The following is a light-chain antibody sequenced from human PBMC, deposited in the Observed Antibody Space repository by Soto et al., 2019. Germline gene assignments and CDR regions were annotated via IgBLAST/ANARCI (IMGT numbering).Light chain of an antibody. CDR1: QSVSNNY. V-gene: IGKV3-20*01. CDR2: GAS. Sequence: EILLTQSPGALSLSPGERATLSCRASQSVSNNYLAWYQQKPGQAPRLLIYGASNRDTGIPDRFSGSGSGTDFTLTISRLEPEDFAVYYCQQYGSSGTFGQGTTVDI. J-gene: IGKJ1*01. CDR3: QQYGSSGT.